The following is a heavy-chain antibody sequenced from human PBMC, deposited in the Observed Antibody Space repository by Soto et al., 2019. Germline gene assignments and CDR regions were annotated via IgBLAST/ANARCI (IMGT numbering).Heavy chain of an antibody. CDR1: GGSISSYY. CDR3: ARGGLTTVPPLT. V-gene: IGHV4-59*12. CDR2: IYYSGST. Sequence: PSETLSLTCTVSGGSISSYYWSWIRQPPGKGLEWIGYIYYSGSTNYNPSLKSRVTISVDTSKNQFSLTLSSVTAADTAIYYCARGGLTTVPPLTWGQGTLVTVSS. J-gene: IGHJ4*02. D-gene: IGHD4-17*01.